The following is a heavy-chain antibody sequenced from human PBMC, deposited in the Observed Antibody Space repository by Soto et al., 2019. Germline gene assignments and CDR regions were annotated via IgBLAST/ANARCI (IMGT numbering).Heavy chain of an antibody. D-gene: IGHD3-22*01. Sequence: ASVKVSCKASGYTFTSYGISWVRQAPGQGLEWMGWISAYNGNTNYAQKLQGRVTMTTDISTSTAYMELRSLRSDDTAVYYCAVTYYYDSSGYSPSYYFDYWGQGTLVTVS. CDR1: GYTFTSYG. V-gene: IGHV1-18*04. J-gene: IGHJ4*02. CDR3: AVTYYYDSSGYSPSYYFDY. CDR2: ISAYNGNT.